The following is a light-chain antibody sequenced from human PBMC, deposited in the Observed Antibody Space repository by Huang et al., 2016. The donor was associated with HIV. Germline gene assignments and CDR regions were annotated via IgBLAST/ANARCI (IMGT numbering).Light chain of an antibody. Sequence: DIVMTQSPLSLPVTPGEPASISCRSSQSLLQSNGYNFLEWYLQKPGQSPQLLISLGSSRASGVPDRFRGSGSGTHFILEISRVEAEDVGVYYCMQSLQSPWTFGQGTTVEVK. V-gene: IGKV2-28*01. CDR1: QSLLQSNGYNF. CDR3: MQSLQSPWT. J-gene: IGKJ1*01. CDR2: LGS.